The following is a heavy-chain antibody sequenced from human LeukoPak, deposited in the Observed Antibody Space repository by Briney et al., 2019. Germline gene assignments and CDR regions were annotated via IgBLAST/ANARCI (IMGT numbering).Heavy chain of an antibody. CDR2: IIPIFGTA. V-gene: IGHV1-69*13. Sequence: SVKVSCKASGGTFSSYAISWVRQAPGQGLEWMGGIIPIFGTANYAQKFQGRVTITADESTSTACMELSSLRSEDTAVYYCARDLRPPYCSSTSCYLSTHNWFDPWGQGTLVTVSS. J-gene: IGHJ5*02. CDR3: ARDLRPPYCSSTSCYLSTHNWFDP. D-gene: IGHD2-2*01. CDR1: GGTFSSYA.